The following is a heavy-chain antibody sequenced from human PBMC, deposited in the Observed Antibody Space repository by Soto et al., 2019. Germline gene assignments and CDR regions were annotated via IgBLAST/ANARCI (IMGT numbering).Heavy chain of an antibody. V-gene: IGHV3-23*01. CDR3: AKQLVVVPAAIYY. D-gene: IGHD2-2*01. CDR2: VSGSGGST. CDR1: GFTFSSYA. J-gene: IGHJ4*02. Sequence: EVQLLESGGGLVQPGGSLRLSCAASGFTFSSYAMSWVRQAPGKGLEWVSAVSGSGGSTYYADSVKGRFTISRENSKNTLYLQMNSLRAEDTAVYYCAKQLVVVPAAIYYWGQGTLVTVSS.